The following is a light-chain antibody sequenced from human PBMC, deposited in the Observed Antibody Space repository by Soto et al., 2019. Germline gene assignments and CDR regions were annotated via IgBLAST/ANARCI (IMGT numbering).Light chain of an antibody. CDR3: QSYDNTLGGNVL. J-gene: IGLJ3*02. CDR1: SSNIGANFD. Sequence: QSVLTQPPSVSGAPGQRVTISCTGSSSNIGANFDVHWYQQLPGTAPKLLISGTANRPSGVPDRFSGSKSGSSASLAITGRQAEDEDDYYCQSYDNTLGGNVLFGGGTKVTV. V-gene: IGLV1-40*01. CDR2: GTA.